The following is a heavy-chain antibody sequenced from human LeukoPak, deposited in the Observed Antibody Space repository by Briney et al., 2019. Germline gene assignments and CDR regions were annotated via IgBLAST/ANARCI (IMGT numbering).Heavy chain of an antibody. V-gene: IGHV3-7*01. CDR1: GFTFSSYE. CDR3: ARVEASGYDYGAFDS. CDR2: IKKDGSEK. J-gene: IGHJ4*02. Sequence: GGSLRLSCAASGFTFSSYEMNWVRQAPGKGLEWVANIKKDGSEKYYVDSVKGRLTISRDNAKNSLSLQMNSLRAEDTAVYYCARVEASGYDYGAFDSWGQGTLVTVSS. D-gene: IGHD5-12*01.